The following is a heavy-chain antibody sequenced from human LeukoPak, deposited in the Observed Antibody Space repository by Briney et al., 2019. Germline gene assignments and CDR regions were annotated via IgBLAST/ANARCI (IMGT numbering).Heavy chain of an antibody. CDR1: GGSTSSYY. J-gene: IGHJ3*02. CDR2: IYYSGST. V-gene: IGHV4-59*08. D-gene: IGHD2-15*01. CDR3: ARCSGGSCRRGGAFDI. Sequence: SETLSLTCTVSGGSTSSYYWSWIRQPPGKGLEWIGYIYYSGSTNYNPSLKSRVTISVDTSKNQFSLKLSSVTAADTAVYYCARCSGGSCRRGGAFDIWGQGTMVTVSS.